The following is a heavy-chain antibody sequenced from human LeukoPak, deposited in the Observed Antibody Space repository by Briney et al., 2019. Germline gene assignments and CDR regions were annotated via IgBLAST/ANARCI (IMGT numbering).Heavy chain of an antibody. Sequence: GGSLRLSCAASGCTFSSYWMTWVRQAPGKGLEWVGNIKQDGSERYYVDSVKGRFTISRDNAKNSLYLQMSSLRAEDTAVYYCGGPHLTDYYDSPLRYWGQGTLVTVSS. CDR3: GGPHLTDYYDSPLRY. CDR2: IKQDGSER. V-gene: IGHV3-7*05. J-gene: IGHJ4*02. D-gene: IGHD3-22*01. CDR1: GCTFSSYW.